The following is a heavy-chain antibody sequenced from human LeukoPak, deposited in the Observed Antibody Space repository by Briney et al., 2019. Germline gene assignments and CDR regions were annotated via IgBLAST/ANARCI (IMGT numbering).Heavy chain of an antibody. CDR2: ISAYNGNK. CDR1: GYTFTNYV. D-gene: IGHD1-26*01. CDR3: ARSTAGATLFYYS. J-gene: IGHJ4*02. V-gene: IGHV1-18*01. Sequence: ASVKVSCKASGYTFTNYVISWVRQAPGQGLEWMGFISAYNGNKNYAEKFQGRVSMTTDTSANTADMELRSLGSDDTAIYYCARSTAGATLFYYSWGQGTLVTVSS.